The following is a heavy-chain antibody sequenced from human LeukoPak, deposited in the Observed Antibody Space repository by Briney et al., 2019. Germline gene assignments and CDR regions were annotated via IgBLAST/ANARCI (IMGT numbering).Heavy chain of an antibody. V-gene: IGHV3-48*03. CDR1: GFTFSSYK. Sequence: GGSLRLSCEVSGFTFSSYKFHWVRQAPGKGLEWISYIYSSGTFIDYADSAKGRFTISRDNAKNSLYLQMNSLRDEDTAIYYCVREGTSDFNFDYWGQGTLVTVSS. CDR2: IYSSGTFI. CDR3: VREGTSDFNFDY. J-gene: IGHJ4*02. D-gene: IGHD2-8*02.